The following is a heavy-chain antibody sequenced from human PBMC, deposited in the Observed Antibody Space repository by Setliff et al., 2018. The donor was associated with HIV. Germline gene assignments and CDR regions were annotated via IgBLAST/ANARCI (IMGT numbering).Heavy chain of an antibody. D-gene: IGHD2-8*02. CDR2: INHSGST. V-gene: IGHV4-34*01. CDR1: GASFSGYY. Sequence: SETLSLTCAVYGASFSGYYWSWVRQPPGKGLEWIGEINHSGSTNYNPSLKSRVTISVDTSKNQFSLKLSSVTAADTAVYYCARVSSTYWYSIFRNYYYHMDVWGKGTTVTVSS. CDR3: ARVSSTYWYSIFRNYYYHMDV. J-gene: IGHJ6*03.